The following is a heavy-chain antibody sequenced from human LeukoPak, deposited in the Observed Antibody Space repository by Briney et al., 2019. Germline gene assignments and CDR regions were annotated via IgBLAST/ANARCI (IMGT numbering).Heavy chain of an antibody. Sequence: KASQTLSLTCVISGDSVSSNSAAWNWIRQSPSRGLEWLGRTYYRSKWYSYSAVSVKSRIIINPDTSKNQFSLKLSSVTAADTAVYYCARDLGGPYWGQGTLVTVSS. J-gene: IGHJ4*02. V-gene: IGHV6-1*01. CDR3: ARDLGGPY. D-gene: IGHD2-15*01. CDR2: TYYRSKWYS. CDR1: GDSVSSNSAA.